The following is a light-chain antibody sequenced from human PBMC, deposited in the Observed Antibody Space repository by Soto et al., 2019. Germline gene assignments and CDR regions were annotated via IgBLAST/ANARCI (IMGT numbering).Light chain of an antibody. CDR3: SAYTGSSNLGF. J-gene: IGLJ2*01. Sequence: QSALTQPPSASGSPGQSVTISCTGTSSDVGDYNYVSWYQQHPGKAPKLMLYEVSTRPSGVPDRFSGSKSGNTASLTVSGRQGEDEADYYCSAYTGSSNLGFFAGGTKLTVL. CDR1: SSDVGDYNY. V-gene: IGLV2-8*01. CDR2: EVS.